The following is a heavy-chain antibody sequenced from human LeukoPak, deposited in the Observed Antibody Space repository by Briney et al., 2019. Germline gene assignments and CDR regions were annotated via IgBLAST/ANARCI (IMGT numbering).Heavy chain of an antibody. D-gene: IGHD4-11*01. CDR3: ATARDSNSNRGLYMDV. CDR2: IWYDGSNK. J-gene: IGHJ6*03. CDR1: GFTFRNYG. V-gene: IGHV3-33*01. Sequence: GGSLRLSCAASGFTFRNYGMHWVRQVPGKGLEWVAVIWYDGSNKYYADSVKGRFTISRDNSKNTLYLQINSLRAEDTAVYYCATARDSNSNRGLYMDVWGKGTTVTVSS.